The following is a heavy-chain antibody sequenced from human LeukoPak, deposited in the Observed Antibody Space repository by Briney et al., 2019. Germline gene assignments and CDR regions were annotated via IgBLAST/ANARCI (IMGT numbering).Heavy chain of an antibody. CDR3: AREMGIVGATRNYYGMDV. CDR2: ISYDGSNK. CDR1: GYTFTGYY. D-gene: IGHD1-26*01. V-gene: IGHV3-30-3*01. Sequence: SCKASGYTFTGYYMHWVRQAPGKGLEWVAVISYDGSNKYYADSVKGRFTISRDNSKNTLYLQMNSLRAEDTAVYYCAREMGIVGATRNYYGMDVWGQGTTVTVSS. J-gene: IGHJ6*02.